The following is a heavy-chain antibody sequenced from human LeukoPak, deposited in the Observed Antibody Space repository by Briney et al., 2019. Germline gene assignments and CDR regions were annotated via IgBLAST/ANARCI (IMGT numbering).Heavy chain of an antibody. Sequence: PGGSLRLSCAASGFTFSSYAMSWVRQAPGKGLEWVSTISGGGGTTYYADSVTGRFTISRDNSKNTLYLQMNSLRAEDTAVYYCANENSGSFPFDYWGQGTLVTVSS. CDR3: ANENSGSFPFDY. CDR2: ISGGGGTT. CDR1: GFTFSSYA. D-gene: IGHD1-26*01. J-gene: IGHJ4*02. V-gene: IGHV3-23*01.